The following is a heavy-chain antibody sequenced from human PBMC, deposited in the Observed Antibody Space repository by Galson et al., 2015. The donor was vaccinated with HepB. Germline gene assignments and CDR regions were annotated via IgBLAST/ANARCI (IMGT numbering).Heavy chain of an antibody. J-gene: IGHJ3*02. CDR3: ASFTNFYDSSGHFLQPFVI. D-gene: IGHD3-22*01. Sequence: SVKVSCKASGYTFSDYYIHWVRQAPGQGLEWMGWIDPDSGGTNYAQKFQGRVTMTRDTSISTAYMVLSRLKSDDTAVYFCASFTNFYDSSGHFLQPFVIWGQGTMVTVSS. CDR1: GYTFSDYY. CDR2: IDPDSGGT. V-gene: IGHV1-2*02.